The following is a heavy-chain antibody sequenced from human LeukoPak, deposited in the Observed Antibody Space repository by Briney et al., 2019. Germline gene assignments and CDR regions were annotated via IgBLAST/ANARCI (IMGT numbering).Heavy chain of an antibody. CDR2: ISYDGSNK. V-gene: IGHV3-30*18. CDR3: AKDEYSSGWYGIAY. J-gene: IGHJ4*02. Sequence: GGSLRLSCAASGSTFSSYGMHWVRQAPGKGLEWVAVISYDGSNKYYADSVKGRFTISRDNSKNALYLQMNSLRAEDTAVYYCAKDEYSSGWYGIAYWGQETLVTVPS. CDR1: GSTFSSYG. D-gene: IGHD6-19*01.